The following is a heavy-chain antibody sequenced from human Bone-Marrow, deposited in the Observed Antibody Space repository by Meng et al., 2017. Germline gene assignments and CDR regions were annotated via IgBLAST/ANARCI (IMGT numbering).Heavy chain of an antibody. D-gene: IGHD2-15*01. V-gene: IGHV4-30-4*01. CDR3: ARGGWSLDY. J-gene: IGHJ4*02. Sequence: QVQVQESGPGLVKPSQTLSLTCTVSGGSIDSVDYYWYWMCQPPGKGLEWIGHIYYSGSTYYNPSLKSRVTISIDTSKNQFSLNLSSVTAADTAVYYCARGGWSLDYWGQGTLVTVSS. CDR2: IYYSGST. CDR1: GGSIDSVDYY.